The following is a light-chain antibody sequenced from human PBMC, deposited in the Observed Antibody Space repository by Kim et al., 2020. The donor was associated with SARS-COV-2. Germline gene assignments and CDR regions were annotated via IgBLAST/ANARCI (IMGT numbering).Light chain of an antibody. J-gene: IGKJ2*01. CDR2: GAS. Sequence: CPGERATLSCRASQSVISSDFAWYQQKPGRAPRLLIYGASTRATGIPDRYSGSGSGTDVTLTISRLEPEDFAVYYCQQYGPSPMYTFGQGTKLEI. CDR3: QQYGPSPMYT. V-gene: IGKV3-20*01. CDR1: QSVISSD.